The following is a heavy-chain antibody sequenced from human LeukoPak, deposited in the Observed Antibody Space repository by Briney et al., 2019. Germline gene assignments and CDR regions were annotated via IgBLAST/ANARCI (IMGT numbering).Heavy chain of an antibody. CDR1: GFTFSDYY. D-gene: IGHD2-2*01. Sequence: GGSLRLSCAASGFTFSDYYMSWIRQAPGKGLEWVSYISSSGSTIYYADSVKGRFTISRDNAKNSLYLQMNSLRAEDTAVYYCARRDIVVVPAAMRYYYYGMDVWGQGTTVTVSS. J-gene: IGHJ6*02. V-gene: IGHV3-11*04. CDR2: ISSSGSTI. CDR3: ARRDIVVVPAAMRYYYYGMDV.